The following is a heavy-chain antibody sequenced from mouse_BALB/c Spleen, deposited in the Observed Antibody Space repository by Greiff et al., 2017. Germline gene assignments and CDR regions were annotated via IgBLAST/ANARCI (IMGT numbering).Heavy chain of an antibody. J-gene: IGHJ4*01. V-gene: IGHV2-9*02. CDR3: ARGPPYDGSAMDY. CDR1: GFSLTSYG. D-gene: IGHD2-3*01. Sequence: VQVVESGPGLVAPSQSLSITCTVSGFSLTSYGVHWVRQPPGKGLEWLGVIWAGGSTNYNSALMSRLSISKDNSKSQVFLKMNSLQTDDTAMYYCARGPPYDGSAMDYWGQGTSVTVSS. CDR2: IWAGGST.